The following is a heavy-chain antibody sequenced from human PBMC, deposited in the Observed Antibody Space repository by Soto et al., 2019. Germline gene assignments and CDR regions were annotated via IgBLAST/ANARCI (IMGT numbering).Heavy chain of an antibody. CDR3: ATGESYGYYFDY. J-gene: IGHJ4*02. V-gene: IGHV1-3*01. Sequence: ASVKVSCKASGYTFTSYAMHWVRQAPGQRLEWMGWINAGNGNTKYSQKFQGRVTITRDTSASTAYMELSSLRSEDTAVYYCATGESYGYYFDYWGQGTLVTVSS. CDR1: GYTFTSYA. D-gene: IGHD5-18*01. CDR2: INAGNGNT.